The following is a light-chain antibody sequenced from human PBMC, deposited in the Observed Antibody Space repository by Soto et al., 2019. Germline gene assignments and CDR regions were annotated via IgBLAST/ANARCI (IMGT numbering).Light chain of an antibody. CDR2: GAS. V-gene: IGKV3-20*01. Sequence: EIVLTQSPGTLSLSPGERATLSCRASQSVTSSYLAWYQQKPGQAPRLLIYGASSRATGIPDRFSGSGSGTDFTLTISRLEPEDLAVYYCQQYGNSQLSFVGGTKVEIK. J-gene: IGKJ4*01. CDR3: QQYGNSQLS. CDR1: QSVTSSY.